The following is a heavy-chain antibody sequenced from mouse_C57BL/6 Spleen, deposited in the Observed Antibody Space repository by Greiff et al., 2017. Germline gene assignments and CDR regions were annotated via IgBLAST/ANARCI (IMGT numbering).Heavy chain of an antibody. CDR1: GFTFSSYG. V-gene: IGHV5-6*01. Sequence: EVQRVESGGDLVKPGGSLKLSCAASGFTFSSYGMSWVRQTPDKRLEWVATISSGGSYTYYPDSVKGRFTISRDNAKNTLYLQMSSLKSEDTAMYYCARRAYYSNYGGDYFDYWGQGTTLTVSS. CDR2: ISSGGSYT. D-gene: IGHD2-5*01. J-gene: IGHJ2*01. CDR3: ARRAYYSNYGGDYFDY.